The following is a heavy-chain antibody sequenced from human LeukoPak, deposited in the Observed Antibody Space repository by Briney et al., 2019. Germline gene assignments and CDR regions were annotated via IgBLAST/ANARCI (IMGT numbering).Heavy chain of an antibody. CDR3: ARDLYGDYGFFDY. CDR1: GYTFTSYY. D-gene: IGHD4-17*01. Sequence: EATVKVPCKASGYTFTSYYMHWVRQAPGQGLEWMGIINPSGGSTSYAQKFQGRVTMTRDTSTSTAYMELSSLRSEDTAVYYCARDLYGDYGFFDYWGQGTLVTVSS. V-gene: IGHV1-46*01. CDR2: INPSGGST. J-gene: IGHJ4*02.